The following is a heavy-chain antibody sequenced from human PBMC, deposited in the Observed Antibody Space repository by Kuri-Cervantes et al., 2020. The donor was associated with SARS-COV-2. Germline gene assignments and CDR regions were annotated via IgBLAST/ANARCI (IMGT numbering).Heavy chain of an antibody. CDR3: ASFPYGLTDFDYFDS. D-gene: IGHD4-17*01. J-gene: IGHJ4*02. V-gene: IGHV3-21*05. CDR1: GFTFSSYA. CDR2: ISSSSSYT. Sequence: GESLKISCAASGFTFSSYAMHWVRQAPGKGLEWVSYISSSSSYTNYADSVKGRFTISRDNAKNTLYLQMNSLRAEDTAVYYCASFPYGLTDFDYFDSWGQGTLVTVSS.